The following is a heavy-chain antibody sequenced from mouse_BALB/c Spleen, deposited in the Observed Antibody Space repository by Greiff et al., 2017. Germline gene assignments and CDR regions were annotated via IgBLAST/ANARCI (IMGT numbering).Heavy chain of an antibody. D-gene: IGHD2-3*01. V-gene: IGHV1-7*01. Sequence: QVHVKQSGAELAKPGASVKMSCKASGYTFTSYWMHWVKQRPGQGLEWIGYINPSTGYTEYNQKFKDKATLTADKSSSTAYMQLSSLTSEDSAVYYCARWGWSFAYWGQGTLVTVSA. CDR1: GYTFTSYW. CDR3: ARWGWSFAY. J-gene: IGHJ3*01. CDR2: INPSTGYT.